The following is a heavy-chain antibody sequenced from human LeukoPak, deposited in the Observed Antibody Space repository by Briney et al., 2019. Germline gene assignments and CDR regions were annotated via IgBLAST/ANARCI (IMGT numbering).Heavy chain of an antibody. J-gene: IGHJ4*02. V-gene: IGHV4-4*07. CDR3: ARGGGSSWAGY. Sequence: SETLSLTCSVSGGSISTYYWSWIRQPAGKGLEWIGRIRSSGGANYNPSLKSRVTISVDTSKNQFSLKLSSVTAADTAVYYCARGGGSSWAGYWGQGTLVTVSS. D-gene: IGHD6-13*01. CDR1: GGSISTYY. CDR2: IRSSGGA.